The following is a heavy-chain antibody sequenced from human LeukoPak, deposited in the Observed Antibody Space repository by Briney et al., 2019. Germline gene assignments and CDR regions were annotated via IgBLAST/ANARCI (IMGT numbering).Heavy chain of an antibody. V-gene: IGHV2-70*11. CDR2: IDWDDDK. D-gene: IGHD6-19*01. Sequence: SGPALVKPTQTLTLTCTFSGFSLSTSGMCVSWIRQPPGKALEWLARIDWDDDKYYNTSLKTRLTISKDTSKNQVVLTMTNMDPVDTATYYCARTPRYRSGWYGLDYWGQGTLVTVSS. CDR1: GFSLSTSGMC. J-gene: IGHJ4*02. CDR3: ARTPRYRSGWYGLDY.